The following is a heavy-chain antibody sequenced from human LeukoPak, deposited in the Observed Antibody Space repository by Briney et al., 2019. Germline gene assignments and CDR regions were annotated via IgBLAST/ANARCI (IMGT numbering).Heavy chain of an antibody. CDR3: ARSPYGSGSYFDY. J-gene: IGHJ4*02. CDR1: GYTFSSYW. V-gene: IGHV3-7*01. CDR2: VKQDGSEK. D-gene: IGHD3-10*01. Sequence: GGSLRLSCAASGYTFSSYWMSWVRRAPGKGLEWVANVKQDGSEKYYVDSVKGRFTISRDNAKNSLYLQMNSLRAEDTAVYYCARSPYGSGSYFDYWGQGTLVTVSS.